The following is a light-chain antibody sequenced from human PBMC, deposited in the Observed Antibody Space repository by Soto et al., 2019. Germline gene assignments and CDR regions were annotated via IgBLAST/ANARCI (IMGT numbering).Light chain of an antibody. CDR3: QQRSNWPRGLT. CDR1: QSVSSS. V-gene: IGKV3-11*01. J-gene: IGKJ4*01. Sequence: EIVLPQSPATLSLSPGDRATLSCRATQSVSSSLAWYQQKPGQAPRLLIYDASNRAAGIPARFSGSGSGTDFTLTVSSLEPEDFAVYYCQQRSNWPRGLTFGGGTKVDIK. CDR2: DAS.